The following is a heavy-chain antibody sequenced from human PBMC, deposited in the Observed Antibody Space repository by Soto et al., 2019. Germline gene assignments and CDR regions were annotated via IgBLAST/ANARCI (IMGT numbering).Heavy chain of an antibody. CDR3: AYLPCSGGSCYWFSFSGMDV. Sequence: ITLKESGPTLVKPTQTLTLTCTFSGFSLSTSGVGVAWIRQPPGKALEWLALIYWDDDRRYRPSLESRLNIPNDTSKNPVVLTMTNLDSVDTAKYYCAYLPCSGGSCYWFSFSGMDVWGQGTTVTVSS. V-gene: IGHV2-5*02. J-gene: IGHJ6*02. CDR1: GFSLSTSGVG. D-gene: IGHD2-15*01. CDR2: IYWDDDR.